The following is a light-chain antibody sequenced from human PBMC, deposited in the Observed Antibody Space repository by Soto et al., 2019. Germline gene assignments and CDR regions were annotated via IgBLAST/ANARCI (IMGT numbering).Light chain of an antibody. J-gene: IGLJ3*02. Sequence: QSVLTQSSSASASLGSSVKLTCTLSSGHSSYIIAWHQQQPGKAPRYLMNLEGSGSHNKGSGIPDRFSGSSSGADRYLTISNLQSEDEADYYCETWDSNTRVFGGGTKLTVL. CDR2: LEGSGSH. CDR1: SGHSSYI. V-gene: IGLV4-60*03. CDR3: ETWDSNTRV.